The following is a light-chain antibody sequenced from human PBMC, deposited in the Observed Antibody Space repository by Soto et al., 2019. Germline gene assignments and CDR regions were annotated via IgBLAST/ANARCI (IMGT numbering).Light chain of an antibody. CDR2: GAS. V-gene: IGKV3-15*01. J-gene: IGKJ1*01. CDR1: QSVSSN. CDR3: QQYRNWPRM. Sequence: EIVMTQSPATLSVSPGERATLSCRASQSVSSNLAWYQQKPGQAPRLLVYGASTKATDMPGRFSGRGSGTEFTLTINNLQSEDFAVYYCQQYRNWPRMFGQGTKVDI.